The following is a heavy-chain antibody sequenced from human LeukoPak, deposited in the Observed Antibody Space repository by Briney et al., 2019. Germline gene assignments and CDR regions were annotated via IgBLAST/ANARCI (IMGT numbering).Heavy chain of an antibody. CDR3: AGLISPDAFDI. Sequence: GESLKISCKGSGYSFTSYWIGWVRQMPGKGLGWMGIIYPGDSDTRYSPSLQGQVTISADKSISTAYLQWSSLKASDTAMYYCAGLISPDAFDIWGQGTMVTVSS. CDR1: GYSFTSYW. J-gene: IGHJ3*02. V-gene: IGHV5-51*01. D-gene: IGHD3-3*02. CDR2: IYPGDSDT.